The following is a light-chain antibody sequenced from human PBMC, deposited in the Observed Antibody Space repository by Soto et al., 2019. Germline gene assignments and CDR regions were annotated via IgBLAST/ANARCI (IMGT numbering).Light chain of an antibody. CDR3: QQYGSSPT. CDR2: DVS. CDR1: QSVSSSY. V-gene: IGKV3-20*01. Sequence: EIVLTQSPGTLSLSPGERATLSCRSSQSVSSSYLAWYQHKPGQAPRLLIYDVSSRATGIPDRFSGSGSGTDFTLTISRLEPDDFAVYYCQQYGSSPTFGQGNKVEIK. J-gene: IGKJ1*01.